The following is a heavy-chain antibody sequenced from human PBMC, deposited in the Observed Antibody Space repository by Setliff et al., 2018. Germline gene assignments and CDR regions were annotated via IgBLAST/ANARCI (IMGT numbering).Heavy chain of an antibody. D-gene: IGHD3-3*01. J-gene: IGHJ5*02. Sequence: PSETLSLTCAVYGGSFSGYYWSWIRQPPGKGLEWIGEINHSGSTKYNPSLKSRVTISVDTSKNQFSVKLSSVTAADTAGYYCARGLVTIFGVVIMSPPWFDPWGQGTLVTVSS. CDR1: GGSFSGYY. CDR2: INHSGST. CDR3: ARGLVTIFGVVIMSPPWFDP. V-gene: IGHV4-34*01.